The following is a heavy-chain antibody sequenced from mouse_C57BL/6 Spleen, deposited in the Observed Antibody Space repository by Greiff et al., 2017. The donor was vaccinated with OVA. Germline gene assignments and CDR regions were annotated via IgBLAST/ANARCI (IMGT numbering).Heavy chain of an antibody. CDR1: GFTFSSYA. CDR3: TREGAYYSRYFDV. J-gene: IGHJ1*03. Sequence: EVHLVESGEGLVKPGGSLKLSCAASGFTFSSYAMSWVRQTPEKRLEWVAYISSGGDYIYYADTVKGRFTISRDNARNTLYLQMSNLKSEDTAMYYCTREGAYYSRYFDVWGTGTTVTVSS. CDR2: ISSGGDYI. D-gene: IGHD2-12*01. V-gene: IGHV5-9-1*02.